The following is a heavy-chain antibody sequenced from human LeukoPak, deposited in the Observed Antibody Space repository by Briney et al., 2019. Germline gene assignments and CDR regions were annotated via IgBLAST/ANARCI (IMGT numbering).Heavy chain of an antibody. D-gene: IGHD3-22*01. CDR2: INPNSGGT. CDR3: ARGTYDSSGLLDH. Sequence: ASVKVSCKASGYTFTGYYMRWVRQAPGQGLEWMGWINPNSGGTNYAQKFQGRVTMTRDTSISTAYMELSRLRFDDTAVYYCARGTYDSSGLLDHWGQGTLVTVSS. J-gene: IGHJ4*02. V-gene: IGHV1-2*02. CDR1: GYTFTGYY.